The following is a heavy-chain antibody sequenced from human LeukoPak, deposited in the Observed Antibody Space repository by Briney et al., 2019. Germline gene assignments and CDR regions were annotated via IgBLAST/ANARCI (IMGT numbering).Heavy chain of an antibody. V-gene: IGHV3-21*04. Sequence: PGGSLRPSCAASGFTFSSYSMNWVRQAPGKGLEWVSSISSSNNYIYYADSVKGRFTISRDNSKNTLYLQMNSLRAEDTAVYYCARDSAPVSYYYDSSGYYYSWGQGTLVTVSS. D-gene: IGHD3-22*01. CDR2: ISSSNNYI. CDR1: GFTFSSYS. J-gene: IGHJ4*02. CDR3: ARDSAPVSYYYDSSGYYYS.